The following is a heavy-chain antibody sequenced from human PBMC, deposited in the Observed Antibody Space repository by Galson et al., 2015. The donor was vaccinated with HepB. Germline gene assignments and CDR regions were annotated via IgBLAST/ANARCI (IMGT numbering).Heavy chain of an antibody. CDR3: AREGEYSSSWAWFDP. V-gene: IGHV6-1*01. J-gene: IGHJ5*02. CDR1: GDSVSSNSAA. Sequence: AISGDSVSSNSAAWNWIRQSPSRGLEWLGRTYYRSKWYNDYAVSVKSRITINPDTSKNQFSLQLNSVTPEDTAVYYCAREGEYSSSWAWFDPWGQGTLVTVSS. D-gene: IGHD6-13*01. CDR2: TYYRSKWYN.